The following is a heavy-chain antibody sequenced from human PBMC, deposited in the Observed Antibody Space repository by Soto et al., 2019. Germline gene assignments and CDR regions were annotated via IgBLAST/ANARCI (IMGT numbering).Heavy chain of an antibody. J-gene: IGHJ2*01. Sequence: EEKLVESGGGLVQPGGSLRLSCAGSGFVFSSYWMHWVRQVPGKGLVWVSRITNGGSSSSYADSVNGRFTVSRDNAKSTLYLQMNSLSADDTAVYYCARGVQVSRYFALWGRGTLVTVSS. CDR3: ARGVQVSRYFAL. D-gene: IGHD2-8*01. CDR2: ITNGGSSS. CDR1: GFVFSSYW. V-gene: IGHV3-74*01.